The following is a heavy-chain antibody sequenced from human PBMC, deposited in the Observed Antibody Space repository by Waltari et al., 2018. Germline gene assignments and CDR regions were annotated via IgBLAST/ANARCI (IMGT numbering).Heavy chain of an antibody. J-gene: IGHJ5*02. D-gene: IGHD2-15*01. V-gene: IGHV4-34*01. CDR3: ASGESGGSSNWFDP. CDR1: GGSFSGYY. CDR2: INHSGST. Sequence: QVQLQQWGAGLLKPSETLSLTCAVYGGSFSGYYWSWIRQPPGKGLEWIGEINHSGSTNYNPPIKSRVTISVDTSKNQFSLKLSSVTAADTAVYYCASGESGGSSNWFDPWGQGTLVTVSS.